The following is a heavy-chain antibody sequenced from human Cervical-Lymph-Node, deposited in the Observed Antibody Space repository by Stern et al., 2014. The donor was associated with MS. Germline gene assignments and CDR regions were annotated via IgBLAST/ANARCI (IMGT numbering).Heavy chain of an antibody. CDR1: GFTFSTYW. D-gene: IGHD5-24*01. CDR3: AKRRQGYRTFDY. J-gene: IGHJ4*02. V-gene: IGHV3-7*01. CDR2: INQDGSEQ. Sequence: EVQLVESGGGLVQPGGSLRLSCAASGFTFSTYWMSWVRQAPGKGLEWVANINQDGSEQYYVNSVKGRFTISRDNAENSLYLQMNSLGAEDTAVYYCAKRRQGYRTFDYWGQGTLVTVSS.